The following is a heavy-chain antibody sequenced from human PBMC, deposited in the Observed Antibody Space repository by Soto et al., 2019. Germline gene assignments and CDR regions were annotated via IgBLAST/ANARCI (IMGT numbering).Heavy chain of an antibody. CDR2: IFSSGST. Sequence: QVRLQESGPGLLKPSETLSLTCTVSGSSINTFYWSWVRQPAGKGLEWIGRIFSSGSTSFNPSLESRVAMSVDTSKNHFSLNLRSVTAADMAVYYCAREGSYSAYNFAHGIQLWSFDFWGQGALVTVSS. D-gene: IGHD5-12*01. V-gene: IGHV4-4*07. CDR1: GSSINTFY. CDR3: AREGSYSAYNFAHGIQLWSFDF. J-gene: IGHJ4*02.